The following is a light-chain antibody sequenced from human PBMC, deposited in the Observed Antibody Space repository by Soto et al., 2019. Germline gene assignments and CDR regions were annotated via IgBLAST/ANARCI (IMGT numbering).Light chain of an antibody. J-gene: IGKJ3*01. V-gene: IGKV1-9*01. Sequence: DIQLTQSPSVLPAFVGDTVTNYLAWYQQKPGKAPDLLIYAASTLQSGVPSRFSASGSGTDFTLTISSLQPEDFATYYCQQDLRPPLTFGPGTKVDIK. CDR1: Y. CDR2: AAS. CDR3: QQDLRPPLT.